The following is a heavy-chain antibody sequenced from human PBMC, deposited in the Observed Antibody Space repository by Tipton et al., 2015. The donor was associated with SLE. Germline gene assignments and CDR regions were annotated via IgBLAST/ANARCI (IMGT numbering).Heavy chain of an antibody. CDR2: INHSGST. CDR1: GGSFSGYY. D-gene: IGHD6-19*01. V-gene: IGHV4-34*01. Sequence: GLVKPSETLSLTCAVYGGSFSGYYWSWIRQPPGKGLEWIGEINHSGSTNYNPSLKSRVTISVDTSKNQFSLKLSSVTAADPAVYYCAAGYSSGWWGDYYYYGMDVWGQGTTVTVSS. CDR3: AAGYSSGWWGDYYYYGMDV. J-gene: IGHJ6*02.